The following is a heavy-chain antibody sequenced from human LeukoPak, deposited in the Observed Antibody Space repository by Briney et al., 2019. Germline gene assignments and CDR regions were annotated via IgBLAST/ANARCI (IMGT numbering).Heavy chain of an antibody. CDR3: ARGEEMATIGAY. J-gene: IGHJ4*02. CDR1: GFTFSSYG. D-gene: IGHD5-24*01. CDR2: IWYDGSNK. V-gene: IGHV3-33*01. Sequence: GGSLRLSCAASGFTFSSYGMHWVRQAPGKVLEWVAVIWYDGSNKYYADSVKGRFTISRDNSKNTLYLQMNSLRAEDTAVYYCARGEEMATIGAYWGQGTLVTVSS.